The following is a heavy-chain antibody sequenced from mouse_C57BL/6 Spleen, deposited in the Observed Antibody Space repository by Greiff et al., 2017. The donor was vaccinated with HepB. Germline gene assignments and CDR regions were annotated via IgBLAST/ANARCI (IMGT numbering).Heavy chain of an antibody. V-gene: IGHV3-6*01. Sequence: EVQLQQSGPGLVKPSQSLSLTCSVTGYSITSCYYWNWIRQFPGNKLEWMGYISYDGSNNYNPSLKNRISITRDTSKNQFFLKLNSVTTEDTATYYCEREMYYDYDGAWFAYWGQGTLVTVSA. D-gene: IGHD2-4*01. CDR2: ISYDGSN. CDR1: GYSITSCYY. CDR3: EREMYYDYDGAWFAY. J-gene: IGHJ3*01.